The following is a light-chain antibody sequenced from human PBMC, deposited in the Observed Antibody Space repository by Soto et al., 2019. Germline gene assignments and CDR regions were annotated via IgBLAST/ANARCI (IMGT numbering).Light chain of an antibody. CDR1: QTVTSSS. V-gene: IGKV3-20*01. CDR3: QQYGSSPLT. J-gene: IGKJ4*01. CDR2: DAS. Sequence: EIVLTQSPGTLSLSPGERATLSCRASQTVTSSSLAWYQQKPGQAPRLLIYDASSRATGIPDRFSGSGSGTDFTLTISRLDPEDCAVYYCQQYGSSPLTFGGGTKVEIK.